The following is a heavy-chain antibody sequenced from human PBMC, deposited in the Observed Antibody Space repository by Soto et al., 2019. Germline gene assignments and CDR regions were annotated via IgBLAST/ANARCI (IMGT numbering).Heavy chain of an antibody. CDR3: ARDSYYYDSSGYYYIDN. J-gene: IGHJ4*02. Sequence: GGSLRLSCAASGFTFSSYGMHWVRQAPGKGLEWVAVIWYDGSNKYYADSVKGRFTISRDNSKNTLYLQMNSLRAEDTAVYYCARDSYYYDSSGYYYIDNWGQGTLVTVSS. V-gene: IGHV3-33*01. CDR2: IWYDGSNK. CDR1: GFTFSSYG. D-gene: IGHD3-22*01.